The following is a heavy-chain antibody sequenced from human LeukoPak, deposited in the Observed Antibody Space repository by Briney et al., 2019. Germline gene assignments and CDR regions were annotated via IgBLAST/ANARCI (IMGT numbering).Heavy chain of an antibody. CDR3: ARSATLRVFDI. V-gene: IGHV4-38-2*01. J-gene: IGHJ3*02. CDR1: GYSISSGYY. D-gene: IGHD2-15*01. CDR2: IYHSGST. Sequence: SETLSLTCAVSGYSISSGYYWGWIRQPPGKGLEWIGSIYHSGSTYYNPSLKSRVTISVDTSKNQFSLKLSSATAADTAVYYCARSATLRVFDIWGQGTMVTVSS.